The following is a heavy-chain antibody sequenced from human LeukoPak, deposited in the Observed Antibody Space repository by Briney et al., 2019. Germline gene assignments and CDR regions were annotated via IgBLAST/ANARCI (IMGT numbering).Heavy chain of an antibody. CDR2: IKQDGSEK. Sequence: PGGSLRLSCAASGFTFSGYWMSWVRQAPGKGLEWVANIKQDGSEKYYADSVKGRFTISRDNAKNSLYLQMNSLRAEDTAVYYCARFRYNYGLYYFDYWGQGTLVTVSS. CDR3: ARFRYNYGLYYFDY. D-gene: IGHD5-18*01. J-gene: IGHJ4*02. V-gene: IGHV3-7*04. CDR1: GFTFSGYW.